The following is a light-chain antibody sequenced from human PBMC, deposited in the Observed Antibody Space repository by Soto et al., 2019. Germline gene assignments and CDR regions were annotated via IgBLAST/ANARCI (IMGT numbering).Light chain of an antibody. CDR2: EVI. J-gene: IGLJ1*01. Sequence: QSVLTQPASVSGSPGQSITISCTGTSSDVGGYNYVSWYQQHPGKAPKLMIYEVINRPSGVSNRFSGSKSGNTASLTISGLQAEDEADYYCSSYTTTNTYVFGSGTKVTV. V-gene: IGLV2-14*01. CDR3: SSYTTTNTYV. CDR1: SSDVGGYNY.